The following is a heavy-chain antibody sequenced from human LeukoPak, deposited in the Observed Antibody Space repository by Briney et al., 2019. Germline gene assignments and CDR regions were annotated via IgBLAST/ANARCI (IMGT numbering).Heavy chain of an antibody. CDR3: AKDLDTHNWNYWVFDC. CDR1: GFTFSTYG. Sequence: GGSLRLSCGASGFTFSTYGMSWVRQTPGKGLEWVSAISGSGGTTYHADSVKGRFTISRDNSKSTLHLQMKSLRAEDTAIYYCAKDLDTHNWNYWVFDCWGQGTLVTVSS. J-gene: IGHJ4*02. CDR2: ISGSGGTT. D-gene: IGHD1-7*01. V-gene: IGHV3-23*01.